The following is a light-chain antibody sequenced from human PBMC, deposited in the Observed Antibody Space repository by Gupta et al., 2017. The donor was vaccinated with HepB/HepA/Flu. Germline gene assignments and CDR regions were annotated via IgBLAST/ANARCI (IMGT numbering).Light chain of an antibody. V-gene: IGLV1-44*01. Sequence: QSVLPPPPSASGTPGQRVTISCSGSSSNIGSNTVNWYQQLPETAPKLLIYSNNQRPSGVPDRFSGSKSGTSASLAISGLQSEDEADYYCAAWDDSLNANWVFGGGTKLTVL. CDR3: AAWDDSLNANWV. J-gene: IGLJ3*02. CDR2: SNN. CDR1: SSNIGSNT.